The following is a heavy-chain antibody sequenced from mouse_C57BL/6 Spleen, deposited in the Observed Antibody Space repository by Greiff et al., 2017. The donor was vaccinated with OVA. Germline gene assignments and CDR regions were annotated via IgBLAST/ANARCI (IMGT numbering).Heavy chain of an antibody. CDR3: ARTAGQDTDAMDY. Sequence: QVQLQQPGAELVKPGASVKLSCKASGYTFTSYWMQWVKQRPGQGLEWIGEIDPSDSYTNYNQKFKGKATLTVDTSSSTAYMQLSSLTSEDSAVYYVARTAGQDTDAMDYWGKGTSVTVSS. CDR2: IDPSDSYT. D-gene: IGHD1-1*01. V-gene: IGHV1-50*01. J-gene: IGHJ4*01. CDR1: GYTFTSYW.